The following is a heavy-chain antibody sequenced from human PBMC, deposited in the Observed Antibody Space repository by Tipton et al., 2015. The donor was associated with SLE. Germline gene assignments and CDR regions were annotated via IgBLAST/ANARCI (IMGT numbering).Heavy chain of an antibody. CDR3: ARGYCSGDSCAKPYYFDY. D-gene: IGHD2-15*01. Sequence: VQLVQSGAEVKKPGESLKISCKASEYSFTRYWIGWVRQMPGKGLEWMGIVYPGDSDTRYSPSFQGLVTISADRSISTAYLQWSSLKASDTAMYFCARGYCSGDSCAKPYYFDYWGQGTLVTVSS. CDR2: VYPGDSDT. CDR1: EYSFTRYW. V-gene: IGHV5-51*03. J-gene: IGHJ4*02.